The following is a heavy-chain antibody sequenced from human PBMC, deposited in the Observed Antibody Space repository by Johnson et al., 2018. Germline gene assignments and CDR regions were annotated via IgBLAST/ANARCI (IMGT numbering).Heavy chain of an antibody. Sequence: VQLQESGGDLVQPGRSLRLSCAASGFTFSSYDMHWVRQATGKGLEWVSAIGTAGDTYYPGSVKGRFTISRETAKNSLYLQMDSLRAGDTAVSYWARVGESGAFEIGGQGTMVTVSS. V-gene: IGHV3-13*01. J-gene: IGHJ3*02. CDR2: IGTAGDT. D-gene: IGHD1-26*01. CDR3: ARVGESGAFEI. CDR1: GFTFSSYD.